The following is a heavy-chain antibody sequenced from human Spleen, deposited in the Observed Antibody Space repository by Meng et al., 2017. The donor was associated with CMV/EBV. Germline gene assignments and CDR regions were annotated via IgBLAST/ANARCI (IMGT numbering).Heavy chain of an antibody. V-gene: IGHV1-18*01. Sequence: CKSSGYTFTTHGISWVRQAPGQGLDWLGCISPYNGNTNYAQKFQGRVTMTTDTSTNTAYMDLRSLRSDDTAVYYCATEGTVLRGDFWGQGTLVTVSS. J-gene: IGHJ4*02. D-gene: IGHD3-10*01. CDR1: GYTFTTHG. CDR2: ISPYNGNT. CDR3: ATEGTVLRGDF.